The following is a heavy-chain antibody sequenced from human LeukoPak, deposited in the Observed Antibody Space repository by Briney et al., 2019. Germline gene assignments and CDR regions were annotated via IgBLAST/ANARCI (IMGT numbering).Heavy chain of an antibody. Sequence: SDTLSLTCTVSGGSISSYYWSWIRQPPGKGLEWIGYIYYSGSTNYNPSLKSRVTISVDTSKNQFSLKLSSVTAADTAVYYCARRFPGLGEDPTWYFDYWGQGTLVTVSS. J-gene: IGHJ4*02. D-gene: IGHD2-21*01. CDR1: GGSISSYY. V-gene: IGHV4-59*08. CDR3: ARRFPGLGEDPTWYFDY. CDR2: IYYSGST.